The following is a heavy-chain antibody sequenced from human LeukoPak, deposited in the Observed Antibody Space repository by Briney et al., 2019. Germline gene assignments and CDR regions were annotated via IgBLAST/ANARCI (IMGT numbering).Heavy chain of an antibody. D-gene: IGHD3-10*01. CDR2: IYTSGST. Sequence: SETLSLTCTVSGGSITGNYWSWSRQPAGKGLEWIGRIYTSGSTNYNPSLKSRVTMSVDTSKNQFSLKLSSVTAADTAVYYCARSIDYYGSGSYYGYYFDYWGQGTLVTVSS. V-gene: IGHV4-4*07. J-gene: IGHJ4*02. CDR3: ARSIDYYGSGSYYGYYFDY. CDR1: GGSITGNY.